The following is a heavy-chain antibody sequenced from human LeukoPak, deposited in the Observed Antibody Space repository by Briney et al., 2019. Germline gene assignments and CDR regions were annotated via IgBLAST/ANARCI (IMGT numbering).Heavy chain of an antibody. J-gene: IGHJ5*02. D-gene: IGHD2-2*01. V-gene: IGHV4-31*03. CDR3: ARAYCSSTSCLVHWFDP. CDR1: GGSISSGGYY. Sequence: SQTLSLTCTVSGGSISSGGYYWRWIRQHPGKGLEWIGYIYYSGSTYYNPSLKSRVTISVDTSKNQFSLKLSSVTAADTAVYYCARAYCSSTSCLVHWFDPWGQGTLVTVSS. CDR2: IYYSGST.